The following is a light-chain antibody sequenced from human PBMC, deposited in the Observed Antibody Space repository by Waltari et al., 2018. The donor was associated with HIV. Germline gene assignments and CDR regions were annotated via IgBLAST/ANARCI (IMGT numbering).Light chain of an antibody. V-gene: IGLV1-51*01. CDR2: DNN. Sequence: QSVLTQPPPVSAAPGQKVTISCSGSGSNMGNNYVSWYQQVPGTAPKVLIYDNNKRPSGILDRFSGSKSGTSATLGITGLQTGDEADYYCGTWDSSLSAVVFGGGTKLTVL. CDR1: GSNMGNNY. CDR3: GTWDSSLSAVV. J-gene: IGLJ2*01.